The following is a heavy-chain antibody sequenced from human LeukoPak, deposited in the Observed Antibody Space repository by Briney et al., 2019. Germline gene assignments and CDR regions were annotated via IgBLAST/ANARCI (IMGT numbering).Heavy chain of an antibody. D-gene: IGHD3-22*01. Sequence: GGSLRLSCSASGFTFSSYAMHWVRQAPGKGLEWVAVVSYDGSNKYYADSVKGRFTISRDNSKNTLYLQMNSLRAEDTAVYYCARVANYYDSSGPGCWGQGTPVTVSS. CDR3: ARVANYYDSSGPGC. CDR2: VSYDGSNK. J-gene: IGHJ4*02. V-gene: IGHV3-30*04. CDR1: GFTFSSYA.